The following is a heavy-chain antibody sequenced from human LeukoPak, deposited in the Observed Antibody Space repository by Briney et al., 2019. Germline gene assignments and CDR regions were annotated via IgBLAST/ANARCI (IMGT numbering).Heavy chain of an antibody. CDR1: GGSINSHL. J-gene: IGHJ4*02. CDR2: IYNSGRT. V-gene: IGHV4-59*08. D-gene: IGHD1-14*01. CDR3: ARHVRRSNHRDFHD. Sequence: SETLSLTCTVSGGSINSHLWSWIRQPPGKGLEWIGYIYNSGRTNYNPSLKNRVTITSDTSTNQFSLRLITVTTADTSADYYARHVRRSNHRDFHDWGQGALVTVAS.